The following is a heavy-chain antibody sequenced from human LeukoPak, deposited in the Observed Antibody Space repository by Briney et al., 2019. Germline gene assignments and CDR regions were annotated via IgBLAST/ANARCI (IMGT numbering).Heavy chain of an antibody. J-gene: IGHJ3*01. Sequence: ASVKVSCKVSGYTLTELSMHWVRQAPGKGLEWMGGFDPEDGETIYAQKFQGRVTMTEDTSTDTAYMELSRLKSDDTALYYCASKGAGHCYDASCMGSFDLWGQGTTVAVSS. CDR3: ASKGAGHCYDASCMGSFDL. V-gene: IGHV1-24*01. CDR1: GYTLTELS. CDR2: FDPEDGET. D-gene: IGHD2-15*01.